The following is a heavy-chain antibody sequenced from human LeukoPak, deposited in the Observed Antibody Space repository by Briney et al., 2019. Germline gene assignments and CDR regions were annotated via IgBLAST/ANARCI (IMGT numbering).Heavy chain of an antibody. D-gene: IGHD4-11*01. CDR2: ISAYNGNT. CDR3: ARIFTDYSNILPLYYFDY. Sequence: ASVTVSCKASGYTFTSYGISWVRQAPGQGLEWMGWISAYNGNTNYAQKLQGRVTMTTDTSTSTAYMELRSLRSDDTAVYYCARIFTDYSNILPLYYFDYWGQGTLVTVSS. CDR1: GYTFTSYG. V-gene: IGHV1-18*01. J-gene: IGHJ4*02.